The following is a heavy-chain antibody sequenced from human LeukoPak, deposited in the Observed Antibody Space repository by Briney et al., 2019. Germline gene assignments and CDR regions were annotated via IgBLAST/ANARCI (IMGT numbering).Heavy chain of an antibody. D-gene: IGHD3/OR15-3a*01. J-gene: IGHJ6*03. CDR2: ISAYNGNT. Sequence: ASVKVSCKASGYTFTSYGISWVRQAPGQGLEWMGWISAYNGNTNYAQKLQDRVTMTTDTSTNTAYMHLRSLSSDDTAVYFCARVFGYYYFYMDVWGEGTTVIISS. CDR3: ARVFGYYYFYMDV. V-gene: IGHV1-18*01. CDR1: GYTFTSYG.